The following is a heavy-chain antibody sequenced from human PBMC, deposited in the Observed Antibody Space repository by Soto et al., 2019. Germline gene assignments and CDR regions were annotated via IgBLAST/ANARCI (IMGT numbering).Heavy chain of an antibody. Sequence: SVKVSCKASGGTFSSYAISWVRQAPGQGLEWMGGIIPIFGTANYAQKFKGRVTITADESTSTAYMELSSLRSEDTAVYYCAVHVDTAMVVPWQDEERYHYYGMDVWGQGTTVTVSS. D-gene: IGHD5-18*01. J-gene: IGHJ6*02. CDR3: AVHVDTAMVVPWQDEERYHYYGMDV. V-gene: IGHV1-69*13. CDR2: IIPIFGTA. CDR1: GGTFSSYA.